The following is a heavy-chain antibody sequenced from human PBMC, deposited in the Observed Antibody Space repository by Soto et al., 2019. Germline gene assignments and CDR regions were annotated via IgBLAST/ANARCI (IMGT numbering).Heavy chain of an antibody. Sequence: ASVKVSCKASGYTRTIYGIHCVLQSPGQRLEWMGWINAANGDTKYSPKFQGRVTITRDTSASTANMELSSLRSEDTAVYYCAAGLSRVTMIAMSYWGQGTLVTVSS. CDR2: INAANGDT. CDR3: AAGLSRVTMIAMSY. CDR1: GYTRTIYG. J-gene: IGHJ4*02. V-gene: IGHV1-3*01. D-gene: IGHD3-22*01.